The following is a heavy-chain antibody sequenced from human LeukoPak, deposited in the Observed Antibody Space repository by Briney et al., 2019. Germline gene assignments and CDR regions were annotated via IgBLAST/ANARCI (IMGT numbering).Heavy chain of an antibody. D-gene: IGHD6-13*01. CDR2: INPNNGGT. Sequence: PVASVKVSCKASGYTFTGYYMHWVRQAPGQGLEGMGWINPNNGGTSYAQKFQGRVTMTRDTSITTAYMELPSLTSDDTAVYYCARGYSSPVPNFDHWGQGTLVTVSS. J-gene: IGHJ4*02. CDR3: ARGYSSPVPNFDH. CDR1: GYTFTGYY. V-gene: IGHV1-2*02.